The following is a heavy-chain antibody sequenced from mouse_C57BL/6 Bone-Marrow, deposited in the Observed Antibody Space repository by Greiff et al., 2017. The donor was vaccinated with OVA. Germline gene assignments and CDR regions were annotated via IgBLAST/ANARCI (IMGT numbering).Heavy chain of an antibody. CDR2: ISYSGST. CDR1: GYSITSGYD. D-gene: IGHD2-4*01. Sequence: VQLKESGPGMVKPSQSLSLTCTVTGYSITSGYDWHWIRPFPGNKLEWMGYISYSGSTNYNPSLKSRISITHDTSKNHFFLKLNSVTTEDTATYYCARRGYDYDGYWYFDVWGTGTTVTVSS. J-gene: IGHJ1*03. V-gene: IGHV3-1*01. CDR3: ARRGYDYDGYWYFDV.